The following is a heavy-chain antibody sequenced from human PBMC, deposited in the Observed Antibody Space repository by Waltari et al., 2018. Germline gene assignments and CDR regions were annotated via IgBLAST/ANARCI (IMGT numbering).Heavy chain of an antibody. Sequence: QVQLQASGPSLLKPSETLSLICTVSGGSISGFYWSWVRQPPGKGLDWIGYIYYTGSTNFTPSLKSRVTMSVDTSKNQFSLKLSSVTAADTAFYYCARGGGGDWEWFDPWGQGTLVTVSS. CDR3: ARGGGGDWEWFDP. J-gene: IGHJ5*02. CDR2: IYYTGST. CDR1: GGSISGFY. D-gene: IGHD2-21*02. V-gene: IGHV4-59*01.